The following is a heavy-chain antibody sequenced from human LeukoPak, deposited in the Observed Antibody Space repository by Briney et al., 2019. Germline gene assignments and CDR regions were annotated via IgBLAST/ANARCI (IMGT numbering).Heavy chain of an antibody. D-gene: IGHD1-14*01. V-gene: IGHV3-49*03. J-gene: IGHJ3*02. CDR3: NGNQDAFDI. CDR2: IRSKAYGGTT. CDR1: GFTFGDYA. Sequence: PGGSLRLSCTASGFTFGDYAMSWFRQAPGKGLEWVGFIRSKAYGGTTEYAASVKGRFTISRDDSKSITYLQMNSLKTEDTAVYYCNGNQDAFDIWGQGTMVTVSS.